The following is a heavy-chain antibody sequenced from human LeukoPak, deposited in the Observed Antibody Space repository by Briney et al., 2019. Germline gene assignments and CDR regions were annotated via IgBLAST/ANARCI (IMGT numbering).Heavy chain of an antibody. J-gene: IGHJ4*02. V-gene: IGHV4-59*01. CDR2: IHYSGIT. CDR1: GGPISNYY. Sequence: SETLSLTCSVSGGPISNYYWSWIRQPPGKGLEWIGYIHYSGITKYNPSVQSRVAISLDTSKNQFSLKLSSVTAADTAVYYCARGKYYFDYWGQGTLVTVSS. CDR3: ARGKYYFDY.